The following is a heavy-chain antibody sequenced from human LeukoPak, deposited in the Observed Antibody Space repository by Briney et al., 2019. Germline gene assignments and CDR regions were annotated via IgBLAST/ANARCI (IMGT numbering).Heavy chain of an antibody. D-gene: IGHD3-3*01. V-gene: IGHV1-18*01. Sequence: ASVKVSCKASGYTFTSYGISWVRQAPGQGLEWMGWISAYNGNTNYAQKLQGRVTMTTDTSTSTAYMELRSLRSDDTAVYYCARGGHATYDFWSGYYTRDYYYYYYMDVWGKGTTVTVSS. CDR2: ISAYNGNT. CDR3: ARGGHATYDFWSGYYTRDYYYYYYMDV. J-gene: IGHJ6*03. CDR1: GYTFTSYG.